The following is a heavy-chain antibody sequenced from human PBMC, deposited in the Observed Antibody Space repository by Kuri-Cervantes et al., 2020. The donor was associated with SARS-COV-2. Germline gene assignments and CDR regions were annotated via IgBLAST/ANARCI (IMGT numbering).Heavy chain of an antibody. CDR3: ARRGDFWSGTRLFNWFDP. D-gene: IGHD3-3*01. CDR2: INHSGST. CDR1: GGSFSGYY. Sequence: SETLSLTCAVYGGSFSGYYWSWIRQPPGKGLEWIGEINHSGSTNYNPSLKSRVTISVDTSKNQFSLKLSSVTAADTAVYYCARRGDFWSGTRLFNWFDPWGQGTLVTVSS. V-gene: IGHV4-34*01. J-gene: IGHJ5*02.